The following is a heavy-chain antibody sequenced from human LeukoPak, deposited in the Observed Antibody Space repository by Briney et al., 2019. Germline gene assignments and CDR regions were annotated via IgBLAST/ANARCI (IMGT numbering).Heavy chain of an antibody. CDR3: ARKNYGDGSDY. D-gene: IGHD4-17*01. Sequence: ASVKVSCKASGYTFTGYHMHWVRQAPGQGLEWMGIINPSGGSTNYAEKFQGRVTMTRDTSTSTVYMELSSLRSEDTAVYYCARKNYGDGSDYWGQGTLVTVSS. J-gene: IGHJ4*02. V-gene: IGHV1-46*01. CDR2: INPSGGST. CDR1: GYTFTGYH.